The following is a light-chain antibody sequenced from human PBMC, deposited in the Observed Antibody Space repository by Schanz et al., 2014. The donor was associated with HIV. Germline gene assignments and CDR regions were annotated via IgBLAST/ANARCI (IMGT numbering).Light chain of an antibody. CDR3: NSYTRTSTPV. V-gene: IGLV1-40*01. CDR1: SSNIGADYD. CDR2: EVS. J-gene: IGLJ2*01. Sequence: QSVLTQPPSVSGAPGQRVAISCTGSSSNIGADYDVHWYQQLPGTAPKLMISEVSKRPSGVPDRFSGSKSGNTASLTISGLQAEDEADYYCNSYTRTSTPVFGGGTKLTVL.